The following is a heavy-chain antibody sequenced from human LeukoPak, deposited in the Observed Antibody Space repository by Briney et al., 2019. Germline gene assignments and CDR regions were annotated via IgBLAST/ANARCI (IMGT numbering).Heavy chain of an antibody. Sequence: GASVKVSCKASGYTFTGYYMHWVRQAPGQGLEWMGWINPNSGGTNYAQKFQGRVTMTRDTSISTAYMELSRLRSDDTAVYYCARDNSLNRIVGATHDAFDIWGQGTMVTVSS. CDR1: GYTFTGYY. D-gene: IGHD1-26*01. V-gene: IGHV1-2*02. CDR2: INPNSGGT. J-gene: IGHJ3*02. CDR3: ARDNSLNRIVGATHDAFDI.